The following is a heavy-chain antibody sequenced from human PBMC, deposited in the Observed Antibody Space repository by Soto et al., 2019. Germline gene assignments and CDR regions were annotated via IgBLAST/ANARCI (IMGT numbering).Heavy chain of an antibody. CDR1: GFTFSSYS. CDR3: ALNYHDYGDPDAFDI. Sequence: GGSLRLACAASGFTFSSYSMNWVRQAPGKGLEWVSSISSSSSYIYYADSVKGRFTISRDNAKNSLYLQMNSLRAEDTAVYYCALNYHDYGDPDAFDIWGQRTMVTGSS. CDR2: ISSSSSYI. J-gene: IGHJ3*02. D-gene: IGHD4-17*01. V-gene: IGHV3-21*01.